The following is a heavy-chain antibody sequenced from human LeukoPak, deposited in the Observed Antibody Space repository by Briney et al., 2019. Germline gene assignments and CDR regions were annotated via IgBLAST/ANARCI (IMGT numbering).Heavy chain of an antibody. J-gene: IGHJ4*02. D-gene: IGHD6-13*01. Sequence: GRSLRLPCAASGFTFSSYGMHWVRQAPGKGLEWVAVISYDGSNKYYADSVKGRFTISRDNSKNTLYLQMNSLRAEDTAVYYCARNAPSGSSSWYLDYWGQGTLVTVSS. CDR3: ARNAPSGSSSWYLDY. V-gene: IGHV3-30*03. CDR1: GFTFSSYG. CDR2: ISYDGSNK.